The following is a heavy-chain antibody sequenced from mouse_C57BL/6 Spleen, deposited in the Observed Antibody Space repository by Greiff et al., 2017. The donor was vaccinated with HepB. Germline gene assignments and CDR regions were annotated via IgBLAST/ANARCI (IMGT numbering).Heavy chain of an antibody. CDR2: IYPGSGST. J-gene: IGHJ4*01. D-gene: IGHD1-1*01. CDR1: GYTFTSYW. Sequence: QVQLQQSGAELVKPGASVKMSCKASGYTFTSYWITWVKQRPGQGLEWIGDIYPGSGSTNYNEKFKSKATLTVDTSSSTAYMQLSSLTSEDSAVYYCARDTVVARGAMDYWGQGTSVTVSS. CDR3: ARDTVVARGAMDY. V-gene: IGHV1-55*01.